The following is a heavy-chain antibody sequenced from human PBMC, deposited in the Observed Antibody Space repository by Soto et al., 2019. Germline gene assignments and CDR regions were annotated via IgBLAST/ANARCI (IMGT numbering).Heavy chain of an antibody. Sequence: PSETLSLTCTVSDGSVNSGNYYWSWIRQPPGKGLEWIGHIYYIGSASYNPSLKSRVTISVDTSKNQFSLKVTSVTAADTAVYFCAREEKQLSRYGGDFDYWGQGILVTVSS. D-gene: IGHD3-16*01. CDR2: IYYIGSA. J-gene: IGHJ4*02. CDR1: DGSVNSGNYY. V-gene: IGHV4-61*01. CDR3: AREEKQLSRYGGDFDY.